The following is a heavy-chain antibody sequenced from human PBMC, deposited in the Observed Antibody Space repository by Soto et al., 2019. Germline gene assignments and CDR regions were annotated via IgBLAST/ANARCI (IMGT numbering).Heavy chain of an antibody. CDR1: GGTFSSYA. Sequence: SVKVSCKASGGTFSSYAISWVRQAPGQGLEWMGGIIPIFGTANYAQKFQGRVTITADESTSTAYMELSSLRSEDTAVYYCASPRPGYSSLGDFEIWGQGTMVTVSS. J-gene: IGHJ3*02. CDR2: IIPIFGTA. V-gene: IGHV1-69*13. CDR3: ASPRPGYSSLGDFEI. D-gene: IGHD6-19*01.